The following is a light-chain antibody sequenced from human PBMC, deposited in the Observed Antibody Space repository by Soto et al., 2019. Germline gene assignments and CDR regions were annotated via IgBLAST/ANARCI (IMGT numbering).Light chain of an antibody. CDR1: QSVSSSY. J-gene: IGKJ2*01. V-gene: IGKV3-20*01. CDR2: GAS. CDR3: QQYGSSPPYT. Sequence: EIVLTQSPGTLSLSPGERATLSCRASQSVSSSYLAWYQQKPGQAPSLLIYGASSRATRIPDRCSGSGSGTDFTLTISRLEPEDFAVYYCQQYGSSPPYTFGQGTKLEIK.